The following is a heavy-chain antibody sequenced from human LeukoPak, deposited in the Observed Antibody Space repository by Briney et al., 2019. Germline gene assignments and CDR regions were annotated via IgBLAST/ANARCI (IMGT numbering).Heavy chain of an antibody. Sequence: PSETLSLTCAVSGGSISSGGYSWSWIRQPPGKGLEWIGYIYHSGSTYYNPSLKSRVTISVDRSKNQFSLKLSSVTAADTAVYYCAREQFSYGSGSYPDYWGQGTLVTVSS. CDR3: AREQFSYGSGSYPDY. V-gene: IGHV4-30-2*01. J-gene: IGHJ4*02. D-gene: IGHD3-10*01. CDR1: GGSISSGGYS. CDR2: IYHSGST.